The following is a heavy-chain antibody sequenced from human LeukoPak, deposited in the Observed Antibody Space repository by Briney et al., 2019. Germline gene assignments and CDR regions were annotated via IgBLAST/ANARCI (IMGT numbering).Heavy chain of an antibody. J-gene: IGHJ4*02. Sequence: PLGALILYLAGSGFTFRSYAMELVRQAPRKGLGWVSAIFDSGGSTYSADSVKGRFTISRANSKNTLYLQMNSLRAEDTAVYYCAKDLRVAGSYYFDYWGQGTLVTVSS. CDR1: GFTFRSYA. CDR2: IFDSGGST. CDR3: AKDLRVAGSYYFDY. V-gene: IGHV3-23*01. D-gene: IGHD6-19*01.